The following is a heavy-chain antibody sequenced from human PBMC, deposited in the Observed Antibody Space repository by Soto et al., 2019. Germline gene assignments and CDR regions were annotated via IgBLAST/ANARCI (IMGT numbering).Heavy chain of an antibody. CDR1: GFTFSSYG. CDR3: AKEAFGY. V-gene: IGHV3-30*18. J-gene: IGHJ4*02. CDR2: ISYDGSNK. Sequence: GGSLRLSCAASGFTFSSYGMHWVRQAPGKGLEWVAVISYDGSNKYYADSVKGRFTISRDNSKNTLYLQMNSLRAEDTAVYYCAKEAFGYWGQGTLVTVSS.